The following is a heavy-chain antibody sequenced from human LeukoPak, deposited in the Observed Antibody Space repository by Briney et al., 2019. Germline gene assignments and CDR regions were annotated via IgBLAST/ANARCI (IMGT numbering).Heavy chain of an antibody. D-gene: IGHD3-10*01. CDR3: AREGSCYYGSGSYCNFDY. Sequence: RWASVKLSCKASGGTFSSYAISWVRQAPGQGLEWMGGIIPIFGTANYAQKFQGRVTITADKSTSTAYMELSSLRSEDTAVYYCAREGSCYYGSGSYCNFDYWGQGTLVTVSS. J-gene: IGHJ4*02. CDR1: GGTFSSYA. CDR2: IIPIFGTA. V-gene: IGHV1-69*06.